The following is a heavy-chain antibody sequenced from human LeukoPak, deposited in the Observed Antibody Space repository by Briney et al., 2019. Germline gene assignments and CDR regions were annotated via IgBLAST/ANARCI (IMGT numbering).Heavy chain of an antibody. Sequence: GGSLRLSCAASGFTVSSNYMSWVRQAPGKGLEWVSVIYSGGSTYYADSVKGRFTISRHNSKNTLYLQMNSLRAEDTAVYYCARVGCGGDCYPVHDAFDIWGQGTMVTVSS. J-gene: IGHJ3*02. CDR2: IYSGGST. D-gene: IGHD2-21*02. CDR1: GFTVSSNY. V-gene: IGHV3-53*04. CDR3: ARVGCGGDCYPVHDAFDI.